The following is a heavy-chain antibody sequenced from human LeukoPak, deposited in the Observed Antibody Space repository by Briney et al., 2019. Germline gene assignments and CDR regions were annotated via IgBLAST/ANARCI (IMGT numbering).Heavy chain of an antibody. CDR2: IYYSGST. Sequence: SETLSLTCAVYGGSFSGYYWSWIRQPPGKGLEWIGYIYYSGSTNYNPSLKSRVTISVDTSKNQFSLKLSSVTAADTAVYYCARGLRIAARYFQHWGQGTLVTVSS. V-gene: IGHV4-59*12. CDR3: ARGLRIAARYFQH. D-gene: IGHD6-25*01. J-gene: IGHJ1*01. CDR1: GGSFSGYY.